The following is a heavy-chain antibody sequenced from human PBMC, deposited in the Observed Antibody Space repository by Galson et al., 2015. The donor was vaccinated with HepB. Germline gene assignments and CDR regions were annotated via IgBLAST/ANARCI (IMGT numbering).Heavy chain of an antibody. D-gene: IGHD3-10*02. Sequence: SLRLSCAASGFPFSSFDMNWVRQAPGKGLEWISYIKSIGSPIYYADSVKGRFTISRDNAKNSLYLQMNSLRAEDTAVYYCAIDLFDKAVDYWGQGTLVTVSS. CDR2: IKSIGSPI. CDR1: GFPFSSFD. V-gene: IGHV3-48*01. CDR3: AIDLFDKAVDY. J-gene: IGHJ4*02.